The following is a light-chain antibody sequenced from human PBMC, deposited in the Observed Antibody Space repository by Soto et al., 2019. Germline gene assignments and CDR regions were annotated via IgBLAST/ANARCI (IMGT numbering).Light chain of an antibody. CDR3: HQRQSWPRT. V-gene: IGKV3-11*01. CDR1: QYINTR. CDR2: QAS. Sequence: EIGLTQSPATLSSFPGYRVTLSCRASQYINTRLAWYQHRPGQAPRLRIYQASIRAAGIPARFSASGTGTDFTLTISDVQPEDFAVYYCHQRQSWPRTFGQGTKV. J-gene: IGKJ1*01.